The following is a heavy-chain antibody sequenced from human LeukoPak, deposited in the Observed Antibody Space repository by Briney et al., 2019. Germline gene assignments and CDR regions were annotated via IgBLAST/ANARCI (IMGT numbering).Heavy chain of an antibody. CDR3: ARGDREYNYNYGMDV. Sequence: SETLSLTCTVSGGSITGNYYWSWIRQPPGKGLEWIGYIYDSGSTNYNPSLKSRVTISVDTSKNQFSLKLSSVTAADTAVYYCARGDREYNYNYGMDVWGQGTTVTVSS. CDR2: IYDSGST. J-gene: IGHJ6*02. V-gene: IGHV4-59*01. CDR1: GGSITGNYY. D-gene: IGHD5-24*01.